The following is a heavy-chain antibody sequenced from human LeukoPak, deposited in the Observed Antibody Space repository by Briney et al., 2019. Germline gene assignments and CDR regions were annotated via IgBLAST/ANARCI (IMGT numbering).Heavy chain of an antibody. CDR3: ARPYYYDSRIDP. D-gene: IGHD3-22*01. J-gene: IGHJ5*02. V-gene: IGHV4-30-4*01. CDR2: MYYTGST. Sequence: SETLSLTCTVSGGSISSGDYYWSWIRQPPGKGLEWIAYMYYTGSTYYNPSLKSRVTMSADTSKNQLSLKLSSVTAADTAVYYCARPYYYDSRIDPWGQGILVTVSS. CDR1: GGSISSGDYY.